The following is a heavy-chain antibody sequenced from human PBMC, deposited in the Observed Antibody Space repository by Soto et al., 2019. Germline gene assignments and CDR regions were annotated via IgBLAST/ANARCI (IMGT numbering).Heavy chain of an antibody. J-gene: IGHJ4*02. CDR3: ASHYYAISPGYSQYYLDY. CDR1: GGSFSSYY. V-gene: IGHV4-4*07. CDR2: IYTSGST. D-gene: IGHD3-9*01. Sequence: SETLSLTCTVSGGSFSSYYWNWIRQPAGKGLEWIGRIYTSGSTNYNPSLQSRVTMSVATSKKQFSLKLRSVTAADTAVYYCASHYYAISPGYSQYYLDYWGRGILVTVSS.